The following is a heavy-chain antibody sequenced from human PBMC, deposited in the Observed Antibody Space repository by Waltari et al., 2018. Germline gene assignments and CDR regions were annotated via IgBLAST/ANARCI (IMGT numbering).Heavy chain of an antibody. CDR1: GFTFSPFW. CDR3: TRGGNSLWDY. Sequence: EVQLVESGGGLVKPGGSLRLSCAASGFTFSPFWMHWVRQAPGKGLEWVANIKQDGSVKYYVDSVKGRFTISRDNAKNSLYLQMNSLRAEDTAVYYCTRGGNSLWDYWGQGTLVTVSS. J-gene: IGHJ4*02. V-gene: IGHV3-7*01. D-gene: IGHD1-7*01. CDR2: IKQDGSVK.